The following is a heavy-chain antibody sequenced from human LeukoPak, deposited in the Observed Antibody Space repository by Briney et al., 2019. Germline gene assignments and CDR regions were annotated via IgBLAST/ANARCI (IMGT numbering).Heavy chain of an antibody. CDR3: ASGSHYGYNSGWLYY. J-gene: IGHJ4*02. CDR2: IYYSGSA. D-gene: IGHD6-19*01. CDR1: GGSISSYY. V-gene: IGHV4-59*04. Sequence: SETLSLTCTVSGGSISSYYWSWIRQPPGKGLEWIGSIYYSGSAFYNPSLKSRVTISVDTSKNQFFLRLNSVTAADTAVYYCASGSHYGYNSGWLYYWGRGTLVTVSS.